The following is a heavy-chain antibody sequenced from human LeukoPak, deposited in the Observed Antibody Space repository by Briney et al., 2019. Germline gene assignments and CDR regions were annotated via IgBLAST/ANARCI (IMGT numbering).Heavy chain of an antibody. Sequence: SETLSLTCTVSGGSISSSSYYWGWIRQPPGKGLEWIGSIYYSGSTYYNPSLKSRVTISVDTSKNQFSLKLSSVTAADTAVYYCASNYDPIVVVYSAFDIWGQGTMVTVSS. CDR2: IYYSGST. CDR1: GGSISSSSYY. D-gene: IGHD3-22*01. CDR3: ASNYDPIVVVYSAFDI. J-gene: IGHJ3*02. V-gene: IGHV4-39*07.